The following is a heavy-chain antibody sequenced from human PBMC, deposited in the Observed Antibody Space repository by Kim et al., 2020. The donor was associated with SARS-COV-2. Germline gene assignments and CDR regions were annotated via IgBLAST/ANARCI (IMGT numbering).Heavy chain of an antibody. V-gene: IGHV3-21*01. CDR2: SSYI. CDR3: GGSSGPDY. D-gene: IGHD6-19*01. Sequence: SSYIYSADSVKGRFTISRDNAKNSLYLQMNSLRAEDTAVYYCGGSSGPDYWGQGTLVTVSS. J-gene: IGHJ4*02.